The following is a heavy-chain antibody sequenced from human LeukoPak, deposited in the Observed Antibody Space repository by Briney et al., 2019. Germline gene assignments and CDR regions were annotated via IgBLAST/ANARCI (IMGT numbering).Heavy chain of an antibody. V-gene: IGHV3-21*05. Sequence: GGSLRLSCAASGFSFSTYAMTWVRQAPGKGLEWVSYISSSSSYTNYADSVRGRFSISRDIAKKSLYLQMNSLRAEDTAVYYCARGGGSYLLDYWGQGTLVTVSS. CDR1: GFSFSTYA. J-gene: IGHJ4*02. CDR2: ISSSSSYT. D-gene: IGHD3-16*02. CDR3: ARGGGSYLLDY.